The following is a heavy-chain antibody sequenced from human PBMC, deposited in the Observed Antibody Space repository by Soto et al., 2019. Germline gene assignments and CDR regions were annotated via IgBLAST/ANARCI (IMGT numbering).Heavy chain of an antibody. Sequence: QVQLVQSGAEVKKPGSSVKVSCKASGGTFSSYAISWVRQAPGQGLEWMGGIIPIFGTANYAQKFQGRVTITADESTSTAYMELSSLRSEETAVYYCARDVVQRLALTDYYYGMDVWGQGTTVTVSS. CDR3: ARDVVQRLALTDYYYGMDV. D-gene: IGHD6-25*01. CDR2: IIPIFGTA. CDR1: GGTFSSYA. J-gene: IGHJ6*02. V-gene: IGHV1-69*12.